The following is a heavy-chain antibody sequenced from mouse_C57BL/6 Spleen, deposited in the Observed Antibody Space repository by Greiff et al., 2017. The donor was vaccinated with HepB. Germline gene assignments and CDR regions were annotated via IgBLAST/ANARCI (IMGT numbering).Heavy chain of an antibody. J-gene: IGHJ1*03. CDR3: ARAFYYDYDQWWYFDV. V-gene: IGHV3-6*01. D-gene: IGHD2-4*01. Sequence: EVKLMESGPGLVKPSQSLSLTCSVTGYSITSGYYWNWIRQFPGNKLEWMGYISYDGSNNYNPSLKNRISITRDTSKNQFFLKLNSVTTEDTATYYCARAFYYDYDQWWYFDVWGTGTTVTVSS. CDR1: GYSITSGYY. CDR2: ISYDGSN.